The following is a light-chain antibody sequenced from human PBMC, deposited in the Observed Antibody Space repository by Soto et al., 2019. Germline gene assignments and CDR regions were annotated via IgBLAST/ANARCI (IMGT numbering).Light chain of an antibody. V-gene: IGKV3-20*01. CDR3: HQFGSSPPAFT. CDR2: GAS. J-gene: IGKJ2*01. CDR1: QSVSTRY. Sequence: ESMLTQSPGTLSLSPGERATLSCRASQSVSTRYLAWYQQKPSQAPRLLIYGASIRATGIPDRFGGSGSGTDFTLTISRLEPEDFAVYYCHQFGSSPPAFTFGQGTKLEI.